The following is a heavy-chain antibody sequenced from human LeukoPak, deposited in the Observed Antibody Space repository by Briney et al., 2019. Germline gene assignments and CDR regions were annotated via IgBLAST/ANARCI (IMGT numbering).Heavy chain of an antibody. CDR2: IYHSGST. CDR3: ARVKSLGIAAAGIGTWFDP. J-gene: IGHJ5*02. CDR1: GDSITNSY. D-gene: IGHD6-13*01. V-gene: IGHV4-38-2*02. Sequence: SETLSLTCTVSGDSITNSYWGWIRQPPGKGLEWIGSIYHSGSTYYNPSLKSRVTISVDTSKNQFSLKLSSVTAADTAVYYCARVKSLGIAAAGIGTWFDPWGQGTLVTVSS.